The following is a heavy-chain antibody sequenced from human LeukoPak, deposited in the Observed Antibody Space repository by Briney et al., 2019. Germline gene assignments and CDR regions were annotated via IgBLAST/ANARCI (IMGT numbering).Heavy chain of an antibody. J-gene: IGHJ5*02. CDR2: INRSGST. Sequence: SETLSLTCAVYGGSFSGYYWSWIRQPPGKGLEWIGEINRSGSTNYNPSLKSRVTISVDRSKNQFSLKLSSVTAADTAVYYCASYYGSGSYYNNWFNPWGQGTLVTVSS. V-gene: IGHV4-34*01. CDR3: ASYYGSGSYYNNWFNP. D-gene: IGHD3-10*01. CDR1: GGSFSGYY.